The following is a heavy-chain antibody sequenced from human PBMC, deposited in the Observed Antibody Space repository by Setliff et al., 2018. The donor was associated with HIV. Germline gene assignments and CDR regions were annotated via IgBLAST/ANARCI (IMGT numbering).Heavy chain of an antibody. CDR1: GDSISSSSYY. CDR2: IFYNGMA. D-gene: IGHD2-15*01. V-gene: IGHV4-39*01. CDR3: ARASVVHAIAVGY. J-gene: IGHJ4*02. Sequence: SETLSLTCIVSGDSISSSSYYWGWIRQSPGTGLEWIGSIFYNGMAYYNPSLKSRVTMSVDTSKNQFSLNLTSVTAADTAVYYCARASVVHAIAVGYWGQGTLVTVSS.